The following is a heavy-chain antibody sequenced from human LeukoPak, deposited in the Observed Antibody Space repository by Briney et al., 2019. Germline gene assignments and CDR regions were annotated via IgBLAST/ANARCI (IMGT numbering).Heavy chain of an antibody. CDR1: GFTFSSYA. D-gene: IGHD3-22*01. Sequence: QSGGSLRLSCAASGFTFSSYAMSWVRQAPGKGLEWVSVIYSGGSTYYADSVKGRFTISRDNSKNTLYLQMNSLRAEDTAVYYCARERRHYYDSSGYFDYWGQGTLVTVSS. V-gene: IGHV3-66*01. CDR2: IYSGGST. CDR3: ARERRHYYDSSGYFDY. J-gene: IGHJ4*02.